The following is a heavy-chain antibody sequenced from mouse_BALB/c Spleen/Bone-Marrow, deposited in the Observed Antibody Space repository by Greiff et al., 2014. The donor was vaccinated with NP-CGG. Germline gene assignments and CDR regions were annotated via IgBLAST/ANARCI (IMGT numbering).Heavy chain of an antibody. CDR1: GYTFTNYW. CDR3: ARGGNYGY. CDR2: IFPGIGTT. V-gene: IGHV1S132*01. Sequence: QVQLKESGAELVKPGASVKLSCKTSGYTFTNYWIQWVKQRPGQDLGWIGEIFPGIGTTHYNEKFKGKATLTIDTSSSTAYMQLSSLTSEDSAVYFCARGGNYGYWGQGTTLTVSS. J-gene: IGHJ2*01. D-gene: IGHD2-1*01.